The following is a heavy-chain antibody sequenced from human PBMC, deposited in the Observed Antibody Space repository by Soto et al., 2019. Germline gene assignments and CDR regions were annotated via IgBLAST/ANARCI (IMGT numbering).Heavy chain of an antibody. Sequence: GGSLRLSCAASGFIFSSFGMHWVRQAPGKGLEWVAAMSYDGSKKHYADSVKGRFTISRDNSKNTLYLQMNSLRAEDTAVYYCAKDQGSSWYEIDYWGQGTLVTVSS. CDR3: AKDQGSSWYEIDY. CDR2: MSYDGSKK. V-gene: IGHV3-30*18. J-gene: IGHJ4*02. D-gene: IGHD6-13*01. CDR1: GFIFSSFG.